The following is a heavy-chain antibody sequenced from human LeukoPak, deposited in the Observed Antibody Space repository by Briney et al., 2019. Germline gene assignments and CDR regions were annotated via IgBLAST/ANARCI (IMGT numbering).Heavy chain of an antibody. Sequence: PGGSLRLSCAASGFTFSSYWMSWVRQAPGKGLEGVANIKQDGSEKYYVDSVKGRFTISRENAKNSLYLQMNSLRAEDTAVYYCASTKYNWGSNYFDYWGQGTLVTVSS. CDR3: ASTKYNWGSNYFDY. CDR2: IKQDGSEK. J-gene: IGHJ4*02. V-gene: IGHV3-7*01. D-gene: IGHD7-27*01. CDR1: GFTFSSYW.